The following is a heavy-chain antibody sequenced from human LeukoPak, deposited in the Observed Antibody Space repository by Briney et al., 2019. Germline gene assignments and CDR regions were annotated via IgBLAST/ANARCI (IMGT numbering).Heavy chain of an antibody. Sequence: SETLSLTCTVSGGSISSSSYYWGWIRQPPGKGLEWIGSIYYSGSTYYNPSLKSRVTISVDTSKNQFSLKLSSVTAADTAVYYCARDVLLFDYWGQGTLVTVSS. CDR2: IYYSGST. CDR3: ARDVLLFDY. J-gene: IGHJ4*02. D-gene: IGHD3-10*01. CDR1: GGSISSSSYY. V-gene: IGHV4-39*07.